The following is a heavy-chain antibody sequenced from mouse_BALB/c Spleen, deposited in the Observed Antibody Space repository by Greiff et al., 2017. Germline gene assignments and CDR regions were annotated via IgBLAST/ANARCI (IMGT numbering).Heavy chain of an antibody. CDR2: IDPENGDT. CDR3: ARSTFDY. Sequence: EVQLQQSGAELVRSGASVKLSCTASGFNIKDYYMHWVKQRPEQGLEWIGWIDPENGDTEYAPKFQGKATMTADTSSNTAYLQLSSLTSEDTAVYYCARSTFDYWGQGTTLTVSS. CDR1: GFNIKDYY. V-gene: IGHV14-4*02. J-gene: IGHJ2*01.